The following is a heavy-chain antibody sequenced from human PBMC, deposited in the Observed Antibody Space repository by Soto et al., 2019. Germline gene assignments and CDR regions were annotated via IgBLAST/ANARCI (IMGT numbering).Heavy chain of an antibody. CDR2: ISNDGSNY. CDR1: GFTFTSYA. D-gene: IGHD3-3*01. Sequence: QVQLVESGGGVVQPGRSLRLSCAASGFTFTSYAMHWVRQAPGKGLEWVAVISNDGSNYYYADSVRGRFIISRDNTTNTLFLQMSSLRGEDSGVYYCARGTTLAIFDYGMDVWGQGTTVTVSS. V-gene: IGHV3-30-3*01. J-gene: IGHJ6*02. CDR3: ARGTTLAIFDYGMDV.